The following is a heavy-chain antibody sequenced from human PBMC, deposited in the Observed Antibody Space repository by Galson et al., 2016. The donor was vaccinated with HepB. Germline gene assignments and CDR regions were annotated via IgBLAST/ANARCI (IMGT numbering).Heavy chain of an antibody. D-gene: IGHD2-15*01. CDR3: ATDGPPTVVVGAALDS. V-gene: IGHV3-33*01. Sequence: SLRLSCATSGLSFSVRGMHWVRQAPGKGLEWVAVIWNDGRTTYYGDSVKGRFIISRDNSRETLYLQMNSLRVDDTAIYYCATDGPPTVVVGAALDSWGQGDLVTVSS. CDR2: IWNDGRTT. CDR1: GLSFSVRG. J-gene: IGHJ5*01.